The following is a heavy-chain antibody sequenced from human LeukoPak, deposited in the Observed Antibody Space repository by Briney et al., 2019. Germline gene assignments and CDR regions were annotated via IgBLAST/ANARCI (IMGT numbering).Heavy chain of an antibody. V-gene: IGHV4-39*01. D-gene: IGHD6-13*01. CDR3: ARQAAAGSPPFDY. CDR1: GGSISSSGYY. J-gene: IGHJ4*02. CDR2: IYSSGST. Sequence: SETLSLTCTVSGGSISSSGYYWGWIRQPPGKELEWIASIYSSGSTYYNPSLKSRVTMSVDTSKNQFSLRLSSVTAADTAVYYCARQAAAGSPPFDYWGQGTLVTVSS.